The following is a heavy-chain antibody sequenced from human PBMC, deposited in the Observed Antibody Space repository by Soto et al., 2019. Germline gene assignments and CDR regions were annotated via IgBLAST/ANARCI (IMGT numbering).Heavy chain of an antibody. CDR3: ARGGGMGVNDF. Sequence: PGGSLRLSCASSGFTLSDHYIDWVRQAPGKGLELVGRSRDKAQGYSTAYAASVKGRFTTSRDESKNSVYLQMDGLTSDDTAMYFCARGGGMGVNDFWGQGIMVTSPQ. D-gene: IGHD3-16*01. CDR1: GFTLSDHY. CDR2: SRDKAQGYST. V-gene: IGHV3-72*01. J-gene: IGHJ4*02.